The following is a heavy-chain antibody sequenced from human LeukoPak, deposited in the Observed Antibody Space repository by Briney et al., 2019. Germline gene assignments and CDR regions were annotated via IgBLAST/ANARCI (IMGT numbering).Heavy chain of an antibody. D-gene: IGHD2-2*01. CDR1: GGTFSSYA. J-gene: IGHJ4*02. Sequence: SVKVSCKASGGTFSSYAISWVRQAPGQGLEWMGGIIPIFGTANYAQKFQGRVTITTDESTSTAYMELSSLRSEDTAVYYCARCPTHHRSSTSCYLAFDYWGQGTLVTVSS. CDR3: ARCPTHHRSSTSCYLAFDY. CDR2: IIPIFGTA. V-gene: IGHV1-69*05.